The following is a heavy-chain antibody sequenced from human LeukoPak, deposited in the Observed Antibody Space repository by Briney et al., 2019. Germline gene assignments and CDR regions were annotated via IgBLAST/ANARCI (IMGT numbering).Heavy chain of an antibody. J-gene: IGHJ3*02. D-gene: IGHD3-10*01. CDR1: GFIFSSYA. V-gene: IGHV3-9*01. Sequence: GGSLRLSCAASGFIFSSYAMSWVRQAPGKGLEWVSGISWNSGSIGYADSVKGRFTISRDNAKNSLYLQMNSLRAEDTALYYCAKGSGAFDIWGQGTMVTVSS. CDR2: ISWNSGSI. CDR3: AKGSGAFDI.